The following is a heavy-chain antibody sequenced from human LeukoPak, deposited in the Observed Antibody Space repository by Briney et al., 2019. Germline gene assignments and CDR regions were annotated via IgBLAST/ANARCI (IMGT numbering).Heavy chain of an antibody. J-gene: IGHJ5*02. CDR1: GGSISSSNW. CDR3: ARDFRETYYYDSSGWFDP. D-gene: IGHD3-22*01. CDR2: IYHSGST. V-gene: IGHV4-4*02. Sequence: ASETLSLTCAVSGGSISSSNWWSWVRQPPGKGLEWIGEIYHSGSTNYNPSLKSRVTISVDKSKNQFSLKLSSVTAADTAVYYCARDFRETYYYDSSGWFDPWGQGTLVTVSS.